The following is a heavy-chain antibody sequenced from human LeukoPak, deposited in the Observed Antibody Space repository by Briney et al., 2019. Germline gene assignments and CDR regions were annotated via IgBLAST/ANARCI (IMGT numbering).Heavy chain of an antibody. CDR1: GFTFSSYA. CDR3: AKDSSVPYDYIWGSYRYPDY. D-gene: IGHD3-16*02. J-gene: IGHJ4*02. CDR2: ISGSGGST. V-gene: IGHV3-23*01. Sequence: GGSLRLSCAASGFTFSSYAMSWVRQAPGKGLERVSAISGSGGSTYYADSVKGRFTISRDNSKNTLYLQMNSLRAEDTAVYYCAKDSSVPYDYIWGSYRYPDYWGQGTLVTVSS.